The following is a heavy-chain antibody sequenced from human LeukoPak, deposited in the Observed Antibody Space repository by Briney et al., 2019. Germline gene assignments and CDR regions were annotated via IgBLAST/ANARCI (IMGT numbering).Heavy chain of an antibody. CDR3: ARGGWGPPGLYYYYYYYMDV. CDR2: MNPNSGNT. D-gene: IGHD1-26*01. Sequence: ASVKVSCKASGYTFTSYDINWVRQATGQGLEWMGWMNPNSGNTGYAQKFQGRVTMTRNTSISTAYMELSSLRSEDTAVYYCARGGWGPPGLYYYYYYYMDVWGKGTTVTISS. V-gene: IGHV1-8*01. J-gene: IGHJ6*03. CDR1: GYTFTSYD.